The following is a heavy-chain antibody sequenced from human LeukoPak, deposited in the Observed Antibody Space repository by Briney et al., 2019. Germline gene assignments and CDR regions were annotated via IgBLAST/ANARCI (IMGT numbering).Heavy chain of an antibody. CDR1: GFPVSSNY. CDR2: IYSGGST. CDR3: ARVGYDFWSGSRYFYYYMDV. D-gene: IGHD3-3*01. J-gene: IGHJ6*03. V-gene: IGHV3-66*02. Sequence: PGGSLRLSCAASGFPVSSNYMSWVRQAPGKGLEWVSVIYSGGSTYYGDAVKGRFTISRDTSKNTLYLQMNSLRPEDTSVYYCARVGYDFWSGSRYFYYYMDVWGKGTTVTVSS.